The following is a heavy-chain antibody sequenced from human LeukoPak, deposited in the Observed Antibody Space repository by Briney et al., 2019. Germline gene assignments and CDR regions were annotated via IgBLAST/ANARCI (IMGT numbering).Heavy chain of an antibody. D-gene: IGHD3-10*01. CDR3: ARGYGSGHYYLTG. CDR1: GYIFTTYW. Sequence: SLKISCKGSGYIFTTYWIGWVRQMPGKGLELMGIIYPGDSDTRYSPSFQGQVTISADKSITTAYLQWSSLKASDTAMYYCARGYGSGHYYLTGWGQGTLATVSS. CDR2: IYPGDSDT. V-gene: IGHV5-51*01. J-gene: IGHJ1*01.